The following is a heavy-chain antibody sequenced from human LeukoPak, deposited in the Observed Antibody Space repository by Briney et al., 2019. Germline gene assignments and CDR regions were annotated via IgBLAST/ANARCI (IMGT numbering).Heavy chain of an antibody. D-gene: IGHD6-19*01. J-gene: IGHJ5*02. CDR3: ARARALSGWYTRKVDWFDP. Sequence: SQTLSLTGTVSGGSISSGDYYWSWIRQPPGKGLEWIGYIYYSGSTYYNPSLKSRVTISVDTSKNQFSLKLSSVTAADTAVYYCARARALSGWYTRKVDWFDPWGQGTLVTVSS. V-gene: IGHV4-30-4*01. CDR1: GGSISSGDYY. CDR2: IYYSGST.